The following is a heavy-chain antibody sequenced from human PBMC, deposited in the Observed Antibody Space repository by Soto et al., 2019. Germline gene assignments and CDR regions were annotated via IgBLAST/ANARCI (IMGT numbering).Heavy chain of an antibody. CDR1: GGTCSSYA. J-gene: IGHJ4*02. CDR3: ASPPDTAMAVDGFDY. Sequence: QVQLVQSGAEVKKPGSSVKVSCKASGGTCSSYAISWVRQAPGQGLEWMGGIIPIFGTANYAQKVQGRVTITADESTSTAYMELSSLRSEDTAVYYCASPPDTAMAVDGFDYWGQGTLVTVSS. CDR2: IIPIFGTA. V-gene: IGHV1-69*01. D-gene: IGHD5-18*01.